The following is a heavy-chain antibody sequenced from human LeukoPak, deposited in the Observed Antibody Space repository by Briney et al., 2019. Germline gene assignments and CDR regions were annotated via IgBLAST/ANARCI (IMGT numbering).Heavy chain of an antibody. CDR3: ARDYHGSGSLTTFDY. CDR2: INPRGGST. J-gene: IGHJ4*02. CDR1: GYTFTSFY. D-gene: IGHD3-10*01. V-gene: IGHV1-46*01. Sequence: ASVKVSCKASGYTFTSFYMHWVRQAPGQGLGWMGIINPRGGSTTSAQKFQGRVTLTRDMSTSTVYMELSSLRSEDTAVYYCARDYHGSGSLTTFDYWGQGTLVTVSS.